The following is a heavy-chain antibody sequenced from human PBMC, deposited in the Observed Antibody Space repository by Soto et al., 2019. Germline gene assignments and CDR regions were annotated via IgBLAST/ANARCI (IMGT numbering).Heavy chain of an antibody. V-gene: IGHV3-33*01. D-gene: IGHD3-10*01. CDR3: ARDLVMVRGVTLYYFDY. J-gene: IGHJ4*02. CDR2: IWYDGSNK. CDR1: GFTFSSYG. Sequence: HPGGSLRLSCAASGFTFSSYGMHWVRQAPGKGLEWVAVIWYDGSNKYYADSVKGRFTISRDNSKNTLYLQMNSLRAEDTAVYYCARDLVMVRGVTLYYFDYWGQGTLVTVSS.